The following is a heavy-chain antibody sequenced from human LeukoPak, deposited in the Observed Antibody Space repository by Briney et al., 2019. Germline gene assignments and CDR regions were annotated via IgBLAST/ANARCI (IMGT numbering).Heavy chain of an antibody. V-gene: IGHV3-7*01. Sequence: GGSLRLSCAASGFTYSTYWMNWVRQDPGKGLEWVANIKPDGSDKYYVDSVKGRFTVSRDNAKNSLYLQMNSLRAEDTAVYYCAKGGDHWGQGTLVTFSS. CDR1: GFTYSTYW. D-gene: IGHD3-16*01. CDR3: AKGGDH. J-gene: IGHJ4*02. CDR2: IKPDGSDK.